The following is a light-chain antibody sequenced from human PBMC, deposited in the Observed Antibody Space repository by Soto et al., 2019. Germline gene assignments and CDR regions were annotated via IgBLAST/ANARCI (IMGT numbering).Light chain of an antibody. V-gene: IGLV2-8*01. CDR3: ASYAGGNQV. CDR2: EVT. J-gene: IGLJ1*01. CDR1: SSDVGRYDF. Sequence: QSVLTQPPSASGSPGQSVTISCTGTSSDVGRYDFVSWYQHHPGKVPKLMIYEVTKRPSGVPDRFPGSKSGNTASLTVSGLLPEDDADYYCASYAGGNQVFGTGTKVTVL.